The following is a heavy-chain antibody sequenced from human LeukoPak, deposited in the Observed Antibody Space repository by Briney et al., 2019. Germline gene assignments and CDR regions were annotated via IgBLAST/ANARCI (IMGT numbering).Heavy chain of an antibody. D-gene: IGHD6-6*01. CDR1: GGTFSSYA. Sequence: SVKVSCKASGGTFSSYAISWVRQAPGHGLAWMGGLIPIFGTANYAQKFQGRVTITTEESTSIAFMALSSLRSEDTAVYYCAGTGVIGSASGYNYYYCMDVWGKGTTVTVSS. CDR3: AGTGVIGSASGYNYYYCMDV. CDR2: LIPIFGTA. J-gene: IGHJ6*03. V-gene: IGHV1-69*05.